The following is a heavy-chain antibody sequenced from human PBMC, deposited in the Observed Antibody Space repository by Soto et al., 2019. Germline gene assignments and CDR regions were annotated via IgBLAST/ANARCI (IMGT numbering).Heavy chain of an antibody. CDR2: IKEDGGLR. D-gene: IGHD2-15*01. CDR3: TSARSSVEPGGFVEN. Sequence: EVQLEESGGGLVQPGGSLRLSCTASKFFISSSWMSWVRQAPGKGLEWVAHIKEDGGLRRYVDSVKGRFTISRDNGKNSVYLQMNSLRADDTAVYYCTSARSSVEPGGFVENWGQGTLVTVSS. V-gene: IGHV3-7*03. J-gene: IGHJ4*02. CDR1: KFFISSSW.